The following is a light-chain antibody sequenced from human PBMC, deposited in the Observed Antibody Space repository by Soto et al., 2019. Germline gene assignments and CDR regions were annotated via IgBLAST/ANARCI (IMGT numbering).Light chain of an antibody. Sequence: DIQMTQSPSTLSVSVGDRVTITCRASQSISSWLAWYQQKQGKAPKLLIYDASSLESGVPSRFSGSGSGTEFTLTISSLQPDDFATYYCQQYNSYWTFGQGTKVDIK. J-gene: IGKJ1*01. CDR2: DAS. CDR3: QQYNSYWT. CDR1: QSISSW. V-gene: IGKV1-5*01.